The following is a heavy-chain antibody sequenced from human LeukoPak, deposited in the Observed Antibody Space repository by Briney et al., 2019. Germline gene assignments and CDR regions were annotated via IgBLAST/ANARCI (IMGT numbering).Heavy chain of an antibody. CDR2: ISSSSGYI. D-gene: IGHD6-13*01. V-gene: IGHV3-21*01. Sequence: GGSLRLSCAASGFTFSSYSMNWVRQAPGKGLEWVSSISSSSGYIYYADSVKGRFTISRDNAKNSLYLQMNSLRAEDTAVYYCARAAYSSSWPNPDDAFDIWGQGTMVTVSS. J-gene: IGHJ3*02. CDR1: GFTFSSYS. CDR3: ARAAYSSSWPNPDDAFDI.